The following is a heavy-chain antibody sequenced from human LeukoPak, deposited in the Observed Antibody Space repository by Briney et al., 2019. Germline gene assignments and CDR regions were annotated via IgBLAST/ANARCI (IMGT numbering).Heavy chain of an antibody. Sequence: GGPLRLLCAASGLTFSSYDMSGVRQARGKGLEWVSAISGSGGSTYYADSVKGRFTISRDNSKNTLYLQMNSLRAEDTAVYYCAKTMVRGVIWDAFDIWGQGTMVTVSS. V-gene: IGHV3-23*01. J-gene: IGHJ3*02. CDR3: AKTMVRGVIWDAFDI. D-gene: IGHD3-10*01. CDR2: ISGSGGST. CDR1: GLTFSSYD.